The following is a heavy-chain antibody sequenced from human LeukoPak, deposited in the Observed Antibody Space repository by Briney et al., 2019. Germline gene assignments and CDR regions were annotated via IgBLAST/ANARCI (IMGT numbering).Heavy chain of an antibody. V-gene: IGHV3-23*01. Sequence: HPSETLSLTCAVYGGSFSGYYWSWIRQPPGKGLEWVSAISGSGGSTYYADSVKGRFTISRDNSKNTLYLQMNSLRAEDTAVYYCAKDLWWIDSDYYDSSGHFDYWGQGTLVTVSS. CDR2: ISGSGGST. J-gene: IGHJ4*02. CDR3: AKDLWWIDSDYYDSSGHFDY. CDR1: GGSFSGYY. D-gene: IGHD3-22*01.